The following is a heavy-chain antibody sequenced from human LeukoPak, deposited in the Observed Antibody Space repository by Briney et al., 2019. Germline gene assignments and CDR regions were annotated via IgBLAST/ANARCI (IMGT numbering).Heavy chain of an antibody. CDR1: GFTFSNYW. CDR2: ISGSGGST. CDR3: AKDDSSWSDP. D-gene: IGHD6-13*01. J-gene: IGHJ5*02. V-gene: IGHV3-23*01. Sequence: GGSLRLSCAASGFTFSNYWMHWVRQAPGKGLEWVSAISGSGGSTYYADSVKGRFTISRDNSKNTLYLQMNSLRAEDTAVYYCAKDDSSWSDPWGQGTLVTVSS.